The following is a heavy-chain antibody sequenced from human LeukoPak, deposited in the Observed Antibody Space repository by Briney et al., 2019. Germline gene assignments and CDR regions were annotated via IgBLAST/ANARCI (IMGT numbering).Heavy chain of an antibody. J-gene: IGHJ5*02. CDR1: GGSINSGNYY. CDR3: ARLTMVRGVTPAWFDP. D-gene: IGHD3-10*01. CDR2: IYYSGST. Sequence: YPSETLSLTCTVSGGSINSGNYYWSWIRQPPGKGLEWIGYIYYSGSTNYNPSLKSRVTISVDTSKNQFSLKLSSVTAADTAVYYCARLTMVRGVTPAWFDPWGQGTLVTVSS. V-gene: IGHV4-61*01.